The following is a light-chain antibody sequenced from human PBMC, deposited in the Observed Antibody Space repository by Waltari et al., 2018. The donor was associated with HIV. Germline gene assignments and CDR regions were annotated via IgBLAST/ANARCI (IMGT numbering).Light chain of an antibody. CDR3: QQRSRWPPAYT. V-gene: IGKV3-11*01. CDR2: DAS. CDR1: QSVSIY. J-gene: IGKJ2*01. Sequence: EIVLTQSPATLSLSPGERATLSCRASQSVSIYLAWYQQKPGQPPRLLIYDASNRATAIPARFSGSGSVTDFTLTISSLEPDDFAVYYCQQRSRWPPAYTFGQGTKLEIK.